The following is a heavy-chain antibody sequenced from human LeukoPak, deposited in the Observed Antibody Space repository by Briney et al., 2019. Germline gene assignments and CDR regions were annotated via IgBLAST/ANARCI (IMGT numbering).Heavy chain of an antibody. CDR3: AKTRGWRDAFDI. CDR1: GFTFDDYG. CDR2: ISWNSGSI. V-gene: IGHV3-9*01. D-gene: IGHD6-19*01. Sequence: GGSLRLSCAASGFTFDDYGMSWVRQAPGKGLEWVSGISWNSGSIGYADSVKGRFTISRDNAKNSLYLQMNSLRAEDTALYYCAKTRGWRDAFDIWGQGTMVTVSS. J-gene: IGHJ3*02.